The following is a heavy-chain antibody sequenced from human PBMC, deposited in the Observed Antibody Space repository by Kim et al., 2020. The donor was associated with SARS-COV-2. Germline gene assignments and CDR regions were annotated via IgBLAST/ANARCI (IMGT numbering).Heavy chain of an antibody. V-gene: IGHV4-4*07. D-gene: IGHD3-22*01. Sequence: SETLSLTCTVSGGSISSYYWSWIRQPAGKGLEWIGRIYTSGSTNYNPSLKSRVTMSVDTSKNQFSLKLSSVTAADTAVYYCARDMYYDSSGYYYYYGMDVWGQGTTVTVSS. CDR3: ARDMYYDSSGYYYYYGMDV. CDR1: GGSISSYY. CDR2: IYTSGST. J-gene: IGHJ6*02.